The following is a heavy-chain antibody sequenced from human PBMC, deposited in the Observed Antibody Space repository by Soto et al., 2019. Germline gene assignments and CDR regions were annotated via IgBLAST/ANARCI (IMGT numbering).Heavy chain of an antibody. CDR3: ARTDNVGYYTH. CDR2: LYHTWTT. J-gene: IGHJ4*02. CDR1: WKSIITIYH. D-gene: IGHD3-3*01. Sequence: PSETLSLTCAVSWKSIITIYHWAWIRQPPGRGLEWIARLYHTWTTYYTPSLKSRVTISVDTSKNQFSLRLSSVNAADSAVYFCARTDNVGYYTHCGLGNLVTVSS. V-gene: IGHV4-38-2*01.